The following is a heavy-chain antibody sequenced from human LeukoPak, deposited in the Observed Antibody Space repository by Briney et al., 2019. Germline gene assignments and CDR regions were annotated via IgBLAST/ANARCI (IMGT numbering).Heavy chain of an antibody. CDR3: ARDASTYYDILTGYLTGYYMDV. CDR2: IIPIFGTA. CDR1: GGTSSSYA. V-gene: IGHV1-69*01. J-gene: IGHJ6*03. Sequence: ASVKVSCKASGGTSSSYAISWVRQAPGQGREWMGRIIPIFGTANYAQTFQGRVTITADESTSTAYMELSSLRSQDTAVYYCARDASTYYDILTGYLTGYYMDVWGKGTTVTISS. D-gene: IGHD3-9*01.